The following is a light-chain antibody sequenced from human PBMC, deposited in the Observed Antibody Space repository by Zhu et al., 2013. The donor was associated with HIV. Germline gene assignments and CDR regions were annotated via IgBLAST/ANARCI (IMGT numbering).Light chain of an antibody. CDR2: GAS. Sequence: EILMTQSPATLSVSSGERATLSCRASQSVNGNLAWYQQKPGQAPRLLIYGASTRATGIPGRFSGSGSGTEFTLTISSLQSQDFAVYYCQQYNNWPPITFGQGTRLEIK. CDR1: QSVNGN. V-gene: IGKV3-15*01. CDR3: QQYNNWPPIT. J-gene: IGKJ5*01.